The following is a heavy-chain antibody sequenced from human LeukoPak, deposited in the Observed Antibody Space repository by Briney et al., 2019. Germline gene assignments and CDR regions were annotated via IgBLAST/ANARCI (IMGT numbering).Heavy chain of an antibody. V-gene: IGHV1-46*01. D-gene: IGHD2/OR15-2a*01. CDR2: INPSGGST. CDR3: ARAFRKDNYYYYGMDV. Sequence: ASVKVSCKASGYTFTSYYMHWVRQAPGQGLEWMGIINPSGGSTSYAQKFQGRVTMTRDTSTSTVYMELSSLRSEDTAVYYCARAFRKDNYYYYGMDVWGQGTTVIVSS. J-gene: IGHJ6*02. CDR1: GYTFTSYY.